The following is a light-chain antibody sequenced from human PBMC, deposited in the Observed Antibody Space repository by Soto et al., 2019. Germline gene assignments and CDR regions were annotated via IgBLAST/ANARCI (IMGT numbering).Light chain of an antibody. J-gene: IGKJ3*01. V-gene: IGKV1-5*03. CDR2: KAS. Sequence: DIQMTQSPSTLSASVGDRVTITCRASQSISPWLAWYQQKPGKAPKLLIYKASSLGSGVPSRFSGSGSGTEFTLSISSLQPDDFATYYCQQYNSYSRTFGPGTKVDIK. CDR1: QSISPW. CDR3: QQYNSYSRT.